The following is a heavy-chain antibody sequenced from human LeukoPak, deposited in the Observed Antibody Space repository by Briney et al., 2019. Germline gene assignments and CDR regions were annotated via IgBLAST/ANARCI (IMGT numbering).Heavy chain of an antibody. Sequence: ASVKVSCKASGYTFTSYDINWVRQATGQGLEWMGWMNPNSGNTGYAQKFQGRVTMTRNTSISTAYMELSSLRSEDTAVYYCARVGAMVRGVIRPNWFDPWGQGTLVTVSS. V-gene: IGHV1-8*01. J-gene: IGHJ5*02. CDR1: GYTFTSYD. D-gene: IGHD3-10*01. CDR3: ARVGAMVRGVIRPNWFDP. CDR2: MNPNSGNT.